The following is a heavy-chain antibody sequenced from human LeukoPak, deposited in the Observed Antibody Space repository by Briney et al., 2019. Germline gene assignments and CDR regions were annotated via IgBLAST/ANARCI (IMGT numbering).Heavy chain of an antibody. CDR1: GFTFSTYW. CDR3: ARSARLMKGVVEVTALDD. Sequence: GGSLRLSCVGSGFTFSTYWMHWVRQAPGKGLEWIAYLSSSGSAFSYADSVKGRFTIARDNAKNSVYLEMNSLRADDTAVYYCARSARLMKGVVEVTALDDWGQGTLVTVSS. V-gene: IGHV3-48*04. J-gene: IGHJ4*02. CDR2: LSSSGSAF. D-gene: IGHD3-3*01.